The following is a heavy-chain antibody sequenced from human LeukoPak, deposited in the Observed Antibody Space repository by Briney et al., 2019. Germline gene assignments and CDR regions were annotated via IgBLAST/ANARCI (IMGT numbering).Heavy chain of an antibody. D-gene: IGHD3-22*01. Sequence: GGSLRLSCAASGFTFSSYWMHWVRQAPGKGLVWVSRVNSDGSSTSYADSVKGRFTISRDNAKNTLYLQMNSLRAEDTAVYYCAKYYYDSSGYSKNPDLDYWGQGTLATVSS. CDR3: AKYYYDSSGYSKNPDLDY. J-gene: IGHJ4*02. V-gene: IGHV3-74*01. CDR1: GFTFSSYW. CDR2: VNSDGSST.